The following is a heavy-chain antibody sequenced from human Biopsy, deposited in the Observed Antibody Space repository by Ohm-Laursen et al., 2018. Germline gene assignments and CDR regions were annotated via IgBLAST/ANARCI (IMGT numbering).Heavy chain of an antibody. CDR2: ISASSSYI. Sequence: SLRLSCTASGFRFSSHTMNWVRQAPGKGLEWVSSISASSSYIHYADSVKGRFTVSRDNAKNSLYLQMNSLRAADTAIYYCATELLPPGVGGPWLDSWGQGTPVTVSS. CDR3: ATELLPPGVGGPWLDS. V-gene: IGHV3-21*06. J-gene: IGHJ5*01. D-gene: IGHD3-16*01. CDR1: GFRFSSHT.